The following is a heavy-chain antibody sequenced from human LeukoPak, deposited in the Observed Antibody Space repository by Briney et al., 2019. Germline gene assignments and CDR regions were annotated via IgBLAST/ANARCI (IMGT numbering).Heavy chain of an antibody. V-gene: IGHV3-33*01. CDR1: GFTFSSYG. Sequence: GGSLRLSCAASGFTFSSYGMHWVRQAPGKGLEWVAVIWYDGSNKYYADSVKGRFTISRDNSKNTLYLQMNSLRAEDTAVYYCARDRITMVRGSKDYYGVDVWGKGTTVTVSS. J-gene: IGHJ6*04. CDR3: ARDRITMVRGSKDYYGVDV. CDR2: IWYDGSNK. D-gene: IGHD3-10*01.